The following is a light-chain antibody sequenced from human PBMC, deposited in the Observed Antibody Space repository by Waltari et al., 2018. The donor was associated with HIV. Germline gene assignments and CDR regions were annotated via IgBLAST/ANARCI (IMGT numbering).Light chain of an antibody. CDR2: EVS. V-gene: IGLV2-8*01. Sequence: QSALTQPPSASGSPGQLVTISCTGTSSDVGCYNYVSWYQQHPGKAPKLMIYEVSKRPSGVPDRFSGSKSGNTASLTVSGLQAEDEAEYYCSSYAGSKNLVFGGGTKLTVL. CDR3: SSYAGSKNLV. CDR1: SSDVGCYNY. J-gene: IGLJ2*01.